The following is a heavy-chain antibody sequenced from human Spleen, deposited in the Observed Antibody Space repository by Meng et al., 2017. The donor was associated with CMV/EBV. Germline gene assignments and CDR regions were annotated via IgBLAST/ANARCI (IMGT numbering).Heavy chain of an antibody. J-gene: IGHJ4*02. D-gene: IGHD6-13*01. V-gene: IGHV4-39*07. Sequence: AGPGLVKASGSLSLTGLVAGGSISSSSYYWGWIRQPAWKGLEWIALIYSSGSTYYTPSLKSRVTISVDTSKNQFSLKLSSVTAADTAVYYCARELGAAARSYWGQGTLVTVSS. CDR1: GGSISSSSYY. CDR3: ARELGAAARSY. CDR2: IYSSGST.